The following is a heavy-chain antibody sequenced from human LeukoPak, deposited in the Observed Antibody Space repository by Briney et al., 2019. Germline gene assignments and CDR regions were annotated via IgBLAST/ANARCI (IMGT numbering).Heavy chain of an antibody. CDR2: VSSSSSTM. J-gene: IGHJ4*02. D-gene: IGHD4-23*01. CDR3: ARAFYYGGNSNYFDY. V-gene: IGHV3-48*04. CDR1: GFTFSSYN. Sequence: GGSLRLSCAASGFTFSSYNMNWVRQAPGKGLEWVSYVSSSSSTMYYADSVKGRFTISRDNAKNSLYLQMNSLRAEDTAVYYCARAFYYGGNSNYFDYWGQGTLVIVSS.